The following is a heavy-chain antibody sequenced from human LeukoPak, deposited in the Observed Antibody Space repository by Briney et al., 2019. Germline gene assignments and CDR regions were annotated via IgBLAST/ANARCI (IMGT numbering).Heavy chain of an antibody. D-gene: IGHD3-3*01. V-gene: IGHV3-74*01. J-gene: IGHJ4*02. Sequence: PGGSLRLSCAASGFTFSSYWMHWVRQAPGKGLVWVSRINSDGNSTNYADSVKGRFTISRDNAKNTLYLQMNSLRGEDTAVYYCASDFWSGHYTPMGVNYWGQGTLVTVSS. CDR3: ASDFWSGHYTPMGVNY. CDR2: INSDGNST. CDR1: GFTFSSYW.